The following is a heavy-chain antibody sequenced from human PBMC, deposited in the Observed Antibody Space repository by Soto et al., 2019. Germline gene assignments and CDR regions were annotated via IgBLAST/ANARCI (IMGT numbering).Heavy chain of an antibody. J-gene: IGHJ1*01. CDR1: GFTFSTCA. V-gene: IGHV3-23*01. Sequence: PGGSLRLSCVASGFTFSTCAMTWVRQAPGKGLEWVSSISGSGDTTYYADSVKGRFTISRDDSKNALYLQMNTLSCDATAVYYCAKDFRVSWWGQGTLVTVSS. CDR2: ISGSGDTT. D-gene: IGHD3-10*01. CDR3: AKDFRVSW.